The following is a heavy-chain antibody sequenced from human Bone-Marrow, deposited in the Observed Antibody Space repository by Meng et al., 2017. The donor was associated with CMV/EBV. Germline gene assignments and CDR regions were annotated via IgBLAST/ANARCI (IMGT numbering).Heavy chain of an antibody. D-gene: IGHD4-11*01. CDR1: GYTFTSYG. V-gene: IGHV1-18*01. CDR2: ISAYNGNT. Sequence: ASVKVSCKASGYTFTSYGISWVRQAPGQGLEWMGWISAYNGNTNYAQKFQGRVTITTDESTSTAYMELSSLRSEDTAVYYCARGDLFAVTTIYYYYGMDVWGQGTKVTV. J-gene: IGHJ6*02. CDR3: ARGDLFAVTTIYYYYGMDV.